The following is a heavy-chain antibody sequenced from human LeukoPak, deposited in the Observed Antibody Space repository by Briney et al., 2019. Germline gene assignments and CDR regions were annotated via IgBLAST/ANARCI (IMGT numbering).Heavy chain of an antibody. V-gene: IGHV4-39*01. CDR1: GGSISSSSYY. Sequence: PSETLSLTCTVSGGSISSSSYYWGWIRQPPGKGLEWIGSIYYSGSTYYNPSPKSRVTISVDTSKNQFSLKLSSVTAADTAVYYCARRPAAGGFDYWGQGTLVTVSS. D-gene: IGHD6-13*01. CDR3: ARRPAAGGFDY. CDR2: IYYSGST. J-gene: IGHJ4*02.